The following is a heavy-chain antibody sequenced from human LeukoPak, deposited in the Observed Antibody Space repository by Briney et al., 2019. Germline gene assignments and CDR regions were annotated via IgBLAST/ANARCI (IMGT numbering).Heavy chain of an antibody. D-gene: IGHD6-19*01. CDR1: GFTFSDYY. J-gene: IGHJ6*02. Sequence: PGGSLRLSCAASGFTFSDYYMTWIRQTPGKGLEWVSYISSRSGSSIYYADSVKGRFTISRDNAKNSLYLQANSLRAEDTAVYYCARDGGIAVAGSWDGMDVWGQGTTVTVSS. CDR2: ISSRSGSSI. V-gene: IGHV3-11*04. CDR3: ARDGGIAVAGSWDGMDV.